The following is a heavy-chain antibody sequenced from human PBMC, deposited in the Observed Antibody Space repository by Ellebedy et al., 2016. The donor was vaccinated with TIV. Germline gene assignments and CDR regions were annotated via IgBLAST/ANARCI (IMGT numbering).Heavy chain of an antibody. CDR2: IYWDDDK. CDR3: AHHYSSSWYPVY. CDR1: GFSLTIRPVG. Sequence: SGPTLVKPTQTLTLTCIFSGFSLTIRPVGVGWIRQPPGKALEWLALIYWDDDKRYNPSLKSRLTITKDTSKNQVVLTMTNMDPVDTATYYCAHHYSSSWYPVYWGQGTLVTVSS. D-gene: IGHD6-13*01. J-gene: IGHJ4*02. V-gene: IGHV2-5*02.